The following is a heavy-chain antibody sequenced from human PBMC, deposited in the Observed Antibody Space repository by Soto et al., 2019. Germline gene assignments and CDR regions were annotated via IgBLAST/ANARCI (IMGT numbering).Heavy chain of an antibody. CDR1: GYTFTIYG. CDR2: ISPDNGNT. Sequence: QVQLVQSGGEVKKPGASVKVSCKASGYTFTIYGINWVRQAPGQGLEWMGWISPDNGNTNYAQKLQGRVTMTTDTSTSTAYMALRSRRSDDTAVYYCASALGYSGYAGMDVWGQGTAVTVSS. CDR3: ASALGYSGYAGMDV. D-gene: IGHD5-12*01. V-gene: IGHV1-18*01. J-gene: IGHJ6*02.